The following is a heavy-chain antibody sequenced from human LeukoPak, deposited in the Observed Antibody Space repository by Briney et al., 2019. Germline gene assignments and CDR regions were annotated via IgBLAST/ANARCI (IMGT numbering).Heavy chain of an antibody. CDR3: AKDEEVFGVVTFYGMDV. Sequence: GGSLRLSCVASGFTVSSYYMIWVRQAPGKGLERVSVIYGDGRIRYVDSVRGRFTISRDNSRNTLYLQMNNLRVEDTAVYYCAKDEEVFGVVTFYGMDVWGQGTTVTVSS. J-gene: IGHJ6*02. CDR2: IYGDGRI. D-gene: IGHD3-3*01. CDR1: GFTVSSYY. V-gene: IGHV3-53*01.